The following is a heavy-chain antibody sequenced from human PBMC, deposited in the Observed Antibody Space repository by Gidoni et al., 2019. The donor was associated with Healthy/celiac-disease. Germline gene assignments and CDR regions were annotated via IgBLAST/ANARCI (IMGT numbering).Heavy chain of an antibody. V-gene: IGHV4-34*01. CDR2: INHSGST. J-gene: IGHJ5*02. D-gene: IGHD6-13*01. CDR1: GWSFSGYY. CDR3: AREKGWQLFRGWFDP. Sequence: QVQLQQWGAGLLKPSETLSLTCAVYGWSFSGYYWSWIRQPPGKGLEWIGEINHSGSTNYNPSLKSRVTISVDTSKNQFSLKLSSVTAADTAVYYCAREKGWQLFRGWFDPWGQGTLVTVSS.